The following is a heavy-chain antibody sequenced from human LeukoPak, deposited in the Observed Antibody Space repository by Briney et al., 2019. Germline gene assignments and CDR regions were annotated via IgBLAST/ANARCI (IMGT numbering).Heavy chain of an antibody. J-gene: IGHJ4*02. CDR3: AKGRSDDGGLYYFDY. Sequence: GGPLKFSGAPFGFPFSGFALSGVGQAPGRGLNGVSAISTRSDSTYHADSVKGRFAISRDNSKNALFLQMSSLRAEDTAVYYCAKGRSDDGGLYYFDYWGQGTLVTVSS. D-gene: IGHD2-15*01. CDR2: ISTRSDST. CDR1: GFPFSGFA. V-gene: IGHV3-23*01.